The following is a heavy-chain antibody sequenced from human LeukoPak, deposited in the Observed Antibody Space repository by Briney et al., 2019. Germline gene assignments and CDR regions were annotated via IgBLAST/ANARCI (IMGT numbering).Heavy chain of an antibody. CDR3: ARDQLPRYCSGGSCYHYPSYYFDY. J-gene: IGHJ4*02. CDR1: GYTFTSYG. D-gene: IGHD2-15*01. Sequence: ASVKVSCKASGYTFTSYGISWVRQAPGQGLEWMGWISAYNSNTNYAQKLQGRVTMTTDTSTSTAYMELRSLRSDDTAVYYCARDQLPRYCSGGSCYHYPSYYFDYWGQGTLVTVSS. V-gene: IGHV1-18*01. CDR2: ISAYNSNT.